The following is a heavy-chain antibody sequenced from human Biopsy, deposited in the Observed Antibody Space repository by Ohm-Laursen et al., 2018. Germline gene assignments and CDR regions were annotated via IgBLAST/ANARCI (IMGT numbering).Heavy chain of an antibody. CDR3: ARDRDRRGWFDP. J-gene: IGHJ5*02. Sequence: GTLSLTCTLSGDSISRSYWSWIRQSPGKGLEWVGHIFDRGTTNYNPSLKSRVTMSVDTSKNKFSLRVSSVTAADTAVYYCARDRDRRGWFDPWGQGTLVTVSS. CDR2: IFDRGTT. CDR1: GDSISRSY. D-gene: IGHD1-14*01. V-gene: IGHV4-59*12.